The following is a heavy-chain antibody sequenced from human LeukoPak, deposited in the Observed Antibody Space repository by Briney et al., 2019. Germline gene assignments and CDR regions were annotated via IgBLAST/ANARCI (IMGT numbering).Heavy chain of an antibody. D-gene: IGHD5-12*01. CDR3: ARAGSGYDMARAFDT. Sequence: GGSLRLSCAASGFTLSNYEINWVRQAPGKGLGWVSYISSSDIIYYADSVKGRFTISRDNAKNSLFLQMNSLRAEDTAVYYCARAGSGYDMARAFDTWGQGTMVTVSS. V-gene: IGHV3-48*03. CDR1: GFTLSNYE. J-gene: IGHJ3*02. CDR2: ISSSDII.